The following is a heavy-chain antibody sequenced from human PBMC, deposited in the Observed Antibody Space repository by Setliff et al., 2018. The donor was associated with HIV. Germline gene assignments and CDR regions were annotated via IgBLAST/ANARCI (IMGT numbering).Heavy chain of an antibody. CDR2: ISTAGSDR. J-gene: IGHJ4*02. D-gene: IGHD3-22*01. CDR1: GFSFSAYS. Sequence: GGSLRLSCAASGFSFSAYSMNWVRQAPGKGLEWVSSISTAGSDRFYTDSVKGRFTISRDTSKNTLSLQMNRPRAEDTAVYYCARFRVTMIVVDCYFDYWGQGTLVTSPQ. CDR3: ARFRVTMIVVDCYFDY. V-gene: IGHV3-21*04.